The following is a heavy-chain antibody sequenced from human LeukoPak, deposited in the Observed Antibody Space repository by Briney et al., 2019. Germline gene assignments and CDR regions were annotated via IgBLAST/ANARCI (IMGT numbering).Heavy chain of an antibody. Sequence: SVKVSCRAAGGTFSSYAISCWRQAPGQGVEGMGRIIPIHGIANYAQKFQGRVAITAAKSKSTAYMELSSLRSEDTAVYYCARGRITIVRGVLNYFDYWGQGTLVTVPS. J-gene: IGHJ4*02. CDR2: IIPIHGIA. CDR3: ARGRITIVRGVLNYFDY. CDR1: GGTFSSYA. V-gene: IGHV1-69*04. D-gene: IGHD3-10*01.